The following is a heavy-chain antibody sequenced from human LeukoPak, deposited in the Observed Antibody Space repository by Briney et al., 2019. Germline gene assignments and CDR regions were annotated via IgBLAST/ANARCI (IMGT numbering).Heavy chain of an antibody. CDR1: GFSISRSYY. CDR3: ARAGWIITSGIAY. Sequence: SETLSLTCGVSGFSISRSYYWAWIRQPPGKGLEWIGTIYHIGSTYYSPSLGSRVTMSVDTSKNEFSLNLKSVTAADTAVYYCARAGWIITSGIAYWGQGALVTVSS. D-gene: IGHD3-10*01. J-gene: IGHJ4*02. CDR2: IYHIGST. V-gene: IGHV4-38-2*01.